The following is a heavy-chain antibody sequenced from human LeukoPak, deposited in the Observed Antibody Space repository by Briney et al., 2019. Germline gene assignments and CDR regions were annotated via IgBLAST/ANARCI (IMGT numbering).Heavy chain of an antibody. D-gene: IGHD3-10*01. CDR3: ARARFATKLFDY. Sequence: GSLRLSCAASGFTFSSYAMSWVRQAPGKGLEWVSAISGSGGSTYYADSVKGRFTISRDNSKNTLYLQMNSLRAEDTAVYYCARARFATKLFDYWGQGTLVTVSS. V-gene: IGHV3-23*01. CDR2: ISGSGGST. CDR1: GFTFSSYA. J-gene: IGHJ4*02.